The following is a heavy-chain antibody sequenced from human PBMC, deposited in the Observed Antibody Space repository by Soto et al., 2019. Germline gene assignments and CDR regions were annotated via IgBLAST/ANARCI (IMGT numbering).Heavy chain of an antibody. D-gene: IGHD1-7*01. CDR1: GFTFSNAW. CDR3: TALTGTTMALDY. J-gene: IGHJ4*02. Sequence: PVGSLRLSCAASGFTFSNAWMNWVRQAPGKGLEWVGRIKTKSDGATTDYAAPVKGRFTISRDDSRNTLYLQMNSLKAEDTAAYYCTALTGTTMALDYWGQGTLVTVSS. V-gene: IGHV3-15*01. CDR2: IKTKSDGATT.